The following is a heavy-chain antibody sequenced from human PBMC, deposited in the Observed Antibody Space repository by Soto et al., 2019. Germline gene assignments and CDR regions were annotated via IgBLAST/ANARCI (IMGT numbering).Heavy chain of an antibody. CDR3: ARTIGVAATTYYYGMDV. V-gene: IGHV3-9*01. CDR1: GFTFDDYA. CDR2: ISWNSGSI. J-gene: IGHJ6*02. Sequence: GGSLRLSCTASGFTFDDYAMHWVRQAPGKGLEWVSGISWNSGSIGYADSVKGRFTISRDNAKNSLYLQMNSLRAEDTALYYCARTIGVAATTYYYGMDVWGQGTTVTVS. D-gene: IGHD2-15*01.